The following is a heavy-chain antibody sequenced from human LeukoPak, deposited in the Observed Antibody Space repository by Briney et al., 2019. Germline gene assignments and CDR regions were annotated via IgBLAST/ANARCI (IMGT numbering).Heavy chain of an antibody. V-gene: IGHV3-15*01. J-gene: IGHJ4*02. Sequence: GGSLRLSCAASGVTFRNAWTTWVRQAPGRGLEWVGRSISRSGGVTTEYAAPVKGRFTISRDDSRNTVYLQMNSLKIEDTAVYYCSAYYNGRGDYWGQGTLVTVSS. D-gene: IGHD3-10*01. CDR2: SISRSGGVTT. CDR1: GVTFRNAW. CDR3: SAYYNGRGDY.